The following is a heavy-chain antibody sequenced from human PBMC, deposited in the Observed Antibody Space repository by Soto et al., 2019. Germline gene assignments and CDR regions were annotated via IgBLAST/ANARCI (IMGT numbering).Heavy chain of an antibody. V-gene: IGHV3-9*01. CDR1: GFTFDDYA. D-gene: IGHD3-3*01. CDR2: ISWNSGSI. J-gene: IGHJ6*02. CDR3: AKDISFGSGYYYGMDV. Sequence: GGSLRLSCAASGFTFDDYAMHWVRQAPGRGLEWVSGISWNSGSIGYADSVKGRFTISRDNAKNSLYLQMNSLRAEDTALYYCAKDISFGSGYYYGMDVWGQGTTVTVSS.